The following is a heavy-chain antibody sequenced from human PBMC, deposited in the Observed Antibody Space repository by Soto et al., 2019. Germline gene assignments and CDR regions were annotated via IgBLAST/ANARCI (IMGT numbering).Heavy chain of an antibody. Sequence: FTFSRDNAKNTLYLQINSLRAEDTAVYYCARDGDGDYPVDYWGQGTLVTVSS. D-gene: IGHD4-17*01. CDR3: ARDGDGDYPVDY. V-gene: IGHV3-74*01. J-gene: IGHJ4*02.